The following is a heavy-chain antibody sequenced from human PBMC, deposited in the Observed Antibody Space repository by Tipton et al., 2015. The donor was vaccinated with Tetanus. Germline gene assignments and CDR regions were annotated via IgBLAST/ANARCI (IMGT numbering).Heavy chain of an antibody. D-gene: IGHD6-19*01. V-gene: IGHV4-61*01. CDR2: IYYSGST. J-gene: IGHJ6*02. CDR3: ARAEYSSGWFSTDRDYDYGMDV. Sequence: TLSLTCTVSGGSVSSGSYYWSWLRQPPGKGLEWIGYIYYSGSTNYNPSLKSRVTISVDTSKNQFSLKLSSATAADTAVYDCARAEYSSGWFSTDRDYDYGMDVWGQGTTVTVSS. CDR1: GGSVSSGSYY.